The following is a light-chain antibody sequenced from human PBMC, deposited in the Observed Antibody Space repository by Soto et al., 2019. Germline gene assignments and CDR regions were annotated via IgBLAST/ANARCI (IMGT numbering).Light chain of an antibody. V-gene: IGKV3-15*01. CDR3: QQYNNWPPRAWT. Sequence: EIVMTQSPATLSVSPGERATLSCRASQSVSSNLAWYQQKPGQAPRLLIYGASTRATGILARFSGSGSGTEFTLTISSLQSEDFAVYYCQQYNNWPPRAWTFGQGTMMEIK. J-gene: IGKJ1*01. CDR2: GAS. CDR1: QSVSSN.